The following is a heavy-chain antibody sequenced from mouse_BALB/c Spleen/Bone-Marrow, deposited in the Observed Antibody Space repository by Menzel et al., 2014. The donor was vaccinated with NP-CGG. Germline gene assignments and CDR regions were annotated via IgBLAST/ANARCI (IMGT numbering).Heavy chain of an antibody. CDR2: IDPANGNT. J-gene: IGHJ4*01. CDR1: GFNIKDTY. CDR3: ARVNPNAMDS. V-gene: IGHV14-3*02. Sequence: VQLQQSGAELVKPGASVKLSCTASGFNIKDTYMHWVKQRPEQGLEWIGRIDPANGNTKYDPKFQGKATITADTSSNTAYLQRSSLTSEDTAVYYCARVNPNAMDSWGQATTATV.